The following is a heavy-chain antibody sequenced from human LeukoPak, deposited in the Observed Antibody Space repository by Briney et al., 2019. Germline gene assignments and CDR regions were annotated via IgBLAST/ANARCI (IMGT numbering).Heavy chain of an antibody. J-gene: IGHJ4*02. CDR1: GFPFSSYW. CDR2: IKRHGCVK. V-gene: IGHV3-7*05. D-gene: IGHD3-10*01. Sequence: GGSQRLSCAASGFPFSSYWMSWVAQAPGKGREWVANIKRHGCVKYYGDSVKGRFTICRDNAKNSLFLQMNSLRAEDTAIYYCASHQGGSGFLRPFDSWGQGTLVTVSS. CDR3: ASHQGGSGFLRPFDS.